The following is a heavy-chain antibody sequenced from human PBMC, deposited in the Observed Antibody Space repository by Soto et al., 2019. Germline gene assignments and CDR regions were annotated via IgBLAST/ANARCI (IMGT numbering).Heavy chain of an antibody. Sequence: SETLSLTCTVSGGSISSGDYYWSWIRQPPGKGLEWIGYIYYSGSTYYNPSLKSRVTISVDTSKNQFSLKLSSVTAADTAVYYCARDTYYYGSGSDDAFDIWGQGTMVTVS. CDR3: ARDTYYYGSGSDDAFDI. CDR1: GGSISSGDYY. D-gene: IGHD3-10*01. V-gene: IGHV4-30-4*01. J-gene: IGHJ3*02. CDR2: IYYSGST.